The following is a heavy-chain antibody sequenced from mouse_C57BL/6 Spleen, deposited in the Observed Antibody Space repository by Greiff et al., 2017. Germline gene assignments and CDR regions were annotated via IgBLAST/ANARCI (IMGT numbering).Heavy chain of an antibody. CDR1: GYAFSSSW. Sequence: QVQLQQSGPELVKPGASVKISCKASGYAFSSSWMNWVKQRPGKGLEWIGRIYPGDGDTTYNGKFKGKATLTADKSSSTAYMQLSSLTSQDSAVYFCARDGNSAWFAYWGQGTLVTVSA. D-gene: IGHD2-1*01. CDR3: ARDGNSAWFAY. CDR2: IYPGDGDT. V-gene: IGHV1-82*01. J-gene: IGHJ3*01.